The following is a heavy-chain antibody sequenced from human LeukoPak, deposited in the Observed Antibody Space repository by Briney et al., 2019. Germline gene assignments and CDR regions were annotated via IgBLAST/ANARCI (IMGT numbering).Heavy chain of an antibody. D-gene: IGHD6-6*01. Sequence: SETLSLTCTVSSGSLGSYYWNWLRQPAGKGLEWIGHIYTSGSTNYSPSLKSRVTMSVDVSKNQFSLKLNSVTAADTAFYYCAGEYSSSSGKALDYWGQGTLVTVSS. CDR3: AGEYSSSSGKALDY. CDR2: IYTSGST. CDR1: SGSLGSYY. V-gene: IGHV4-4*07. J-gene: IGHJ4*02.